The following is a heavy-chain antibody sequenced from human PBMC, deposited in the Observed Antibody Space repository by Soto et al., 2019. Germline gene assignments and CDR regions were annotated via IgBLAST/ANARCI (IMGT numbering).Heavy chain of an antibody. V-gene: IGHV4-38-2*02. J-gene: IGHJ5*02. CDR1: GYSISSGYY. CDR3: ARDLGIAARGVWFEP. CDR2: IYHSGSA. Sequence: SETLSLTCAVSGYSISSGYYWGWIRQPPGKGLEWIGSIYHSGSAYYNPCLKSRVTISVDTSNNQFSLKLSSVTAADTAVYYCARDLGIAARGVWFEPWGQGTLVTVSS. D-gene: IGHD6-6*01.